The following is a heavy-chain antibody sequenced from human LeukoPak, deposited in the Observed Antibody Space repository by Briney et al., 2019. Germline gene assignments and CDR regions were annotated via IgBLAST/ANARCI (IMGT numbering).Heavy chain of an antibody. V-gene: IGHV4-59*01. CDR2: IYYSGST. Sequence: SETLSLTCTVSGGSISSYYWSWIRQPPGKGLEWIGDIYYSGSTNYNPSLRSRVTISVDTSKNQFSLKLSSVTAADTAVYYCARDEIVVADSRYMDVWGKGTTVTVSS. CDR1: GGSISSYY. J-gene: IGHJ6*03. D-gene: IGHD3-22*01. CDR3: ARDEIVVADSRYMDV.